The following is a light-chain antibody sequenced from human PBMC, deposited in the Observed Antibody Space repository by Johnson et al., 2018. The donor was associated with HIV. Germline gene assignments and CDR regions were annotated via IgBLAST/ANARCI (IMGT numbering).Light chain of an antibody. CDR1: SSNIGNNF. CDR2: DNN. J-gene: IGLJ1*01. V-gene: IGLV1-51*01. CDR3: GVWDNSLSASYV. Sequence: QSVLTQPPSVSAAPGQRVTIYCFGSSSNIGNNFVSWYQQFPGTAPKLLIYDNNKRPSGIADRFSGSKSGTSAILDITGLQTGDEADYYCGVWDNSLSASYVFGTGTKVSVL.